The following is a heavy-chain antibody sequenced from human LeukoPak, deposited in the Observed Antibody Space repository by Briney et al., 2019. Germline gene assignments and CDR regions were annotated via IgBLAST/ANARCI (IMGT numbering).Heavy chain of an antibody. CDR2: IYYSGST. J-gene: IGHJ4*02. CDR1: GGSISSGGYY. V-gene: IGHV4-31*03. Sequence: SETLSLTCTVSGGSISSGGYYWSWIRQHPGKGLEWIGYIYYSGSTYYNPSLKSRVTISVDTSKNQFSLKLSSVTAADTAVYYCARGEVAQEGGNFDYWGQGTLVTVSS. CDR3: ARGEVAQEGGNFDY. D-gene: IGHD2-21*01.